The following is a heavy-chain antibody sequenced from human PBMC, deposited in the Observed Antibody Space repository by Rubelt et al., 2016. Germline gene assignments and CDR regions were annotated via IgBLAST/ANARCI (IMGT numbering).Heavy chain of an antibody. D-gene: IGHD3-3*01. J-gene: IGHJ4*02. Sequence: TLSLTCTVSGGSISSYYWSWIRQPPGKGLEWIGYIYCSGSTNYNPSLKSRVTISVDTSKNQFSLKLSSVTAADTAVYYCAGGITIFGVASGYFDYWGQGTLVTVSS. CDR1: GGSISSYY. CDR3: AGGITIFGVASGYFDY. CDR2: IYCSGST. V-gene: IGHV4-59*01.